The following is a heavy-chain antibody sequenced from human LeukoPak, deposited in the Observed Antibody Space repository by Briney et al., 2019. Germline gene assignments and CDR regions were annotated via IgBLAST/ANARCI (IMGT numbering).Heavy chain of an antibody. CDR3: ARVEGGYDNFDY. J-gene: IGHJ4*02. V-gene: IGHV4-59*01. CDR1: GGSISSYY. CDR2: IYYSGST. D-gene: IGHD5-12*01. Sequence: SETLSLTCTVSGGSISSYYWSWIRQPPGKGLEWIGYIYYSGSTNYNPSLKSRVTISVDTSKNQFSLKPSSVTAADTAVYYCARVEGGYDNFDYWGQGTLVTVSS.